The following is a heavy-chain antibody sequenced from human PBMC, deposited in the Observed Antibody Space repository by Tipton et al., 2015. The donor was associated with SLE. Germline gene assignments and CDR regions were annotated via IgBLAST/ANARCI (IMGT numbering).Heavy chain of an antibody. D-gene: IGHD2-21*01. CDR3: ARGGGGDVLNWFDP. CDR1: GGSIRSSGYY. CDR2: IYFTGST. J-gene: IGHJ5*02. Sequence: TLSLTCTVPGGSIRSSGYYWSWIRQHPGKGLEWIGYIYFTGSTHYNPSLRSRILISLDTSKNQFSLKVNSVTAADTAIYFCARGGGGDVLNWFDPWGQGTLVSVSP. V-gene: IGHV4-31*03.